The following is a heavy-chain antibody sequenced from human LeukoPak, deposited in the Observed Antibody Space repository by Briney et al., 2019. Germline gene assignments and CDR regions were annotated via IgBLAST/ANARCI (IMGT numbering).Heavy chain of an antibody. V-gene: IGHV3-30*02. D-gene: IGHD3-9*01. CDR2: IRYDGSNK. CDR3: ANANILTGYYYFQH. CDR1: GFTFSSYG. J-gene: IGHJ1*01. Sequence: PGGSLRLSCAASGFTFSSYGMHWVRQAPGKGLEWVAFIRYDGSNKYYADSVKGRFTISRDNSKNTLYLQMNSLRAEDTAVYYCANANILTGYYYFQHWGQGTLVTVSS.